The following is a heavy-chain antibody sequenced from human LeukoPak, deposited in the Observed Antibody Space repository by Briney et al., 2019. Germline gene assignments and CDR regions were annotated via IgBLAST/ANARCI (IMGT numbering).Heavy chain of an antibody. CDR1: GYTFLSYG. CDR2: ISAYNGNT. CDR3: ARDRTGTMIVVDDY. Sequence: ASVKVSCKASGYTFLSYGISWVRQAPGQGLEWMGWISAYNGNTNYAQKLQGRVTMTTDTSTSTAYMELRSLRSDDTAVYYCARDRTGTMIVVDDYWGQGTLVTVSS. D-gene: IGHD3-22*01. J-gene: IGHJ4*02. V-gene: IGHV1-18*01.